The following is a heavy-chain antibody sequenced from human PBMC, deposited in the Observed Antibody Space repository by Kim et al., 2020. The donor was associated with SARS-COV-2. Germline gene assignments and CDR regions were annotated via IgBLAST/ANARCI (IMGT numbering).Heavy chain of an antibody. V-gene: IGHV3-23*01. Sequence: GESLRLSCAASGFTFSRYAMSWVRQAPGKGLEWVSAISGSGGSTYYADSVKGRFTISRDNSKNTLYLQMNSLRAEDTAVYYCATFHLGLFWYFDLWGRGTVVTVSS. J-gene: IGHJ2*01. CDR2: ISGSGGST. CDR3: ATFHLGLFWYFDL. CDR1: GFTFSRYA.